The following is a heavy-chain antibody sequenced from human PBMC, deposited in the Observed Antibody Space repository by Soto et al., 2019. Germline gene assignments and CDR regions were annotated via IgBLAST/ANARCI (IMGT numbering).Heavy chain of an antibody. CDR2: ISGSGGST. CDR1: GFTFSSYA. D-gene: IGHD6-19*01. J-gene: IGHJ4*02. V-gene: IGHV3-23*01. CDR3: AKDSSGWPDYFDY. Sequence: EVQLLEPGGGLVQPGGSLRLSCAASGFTFSSYAMSWVRQAPGKGLEWVSAISGSGGSTYYADSVKGRFTISRDNSKNTLYLQMNSLRAEDTAVYYCAKDSSGWPDYFDYWGQGTLVTVSS.